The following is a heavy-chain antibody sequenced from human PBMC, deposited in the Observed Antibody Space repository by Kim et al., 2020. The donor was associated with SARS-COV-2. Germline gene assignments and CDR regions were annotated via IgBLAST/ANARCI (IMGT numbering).Heavy chain of an antibody. CDR3: ARQRGVGLLYYYYYGMDV. J-gene: IGHJ6*01. Sequence: SETLSLTCTVSGGYISSYYWSWIRQPPGKGLEWIGYIYYGGSTNYNPSLKSRVTISVDTSKNQFSLKLSSVTAADTAVYYCARQRGVGLLYYYYYGMDV. CDR2: IYYGGST. V-gene: IGHV4-59*08. CDR1: GGYISSYY. D-gene: IGHD2-15*01.